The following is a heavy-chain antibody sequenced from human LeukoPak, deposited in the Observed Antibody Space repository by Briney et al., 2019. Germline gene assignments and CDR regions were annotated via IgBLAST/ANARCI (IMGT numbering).Heavy chain of an antibody. D-gene: IGHD3-10*01. CDR1: GGSFSGYY. Sequence: PSETLSLTCAVYGGSFSGYYWTWIRQPPGKGLEWIGEINHSGSTNYNPSLKSRVTISVDKSKNQFSLKLSSVTAADTAVYYCARVSFITSPFPEMVRALGMDVWGQGTTVTVSS. V-gene: IGHV4-34*01. CDR3: ARVSFITSPFPEMVRALGMDV. J-gene: IGHJ6*02. CDR2: INHSGST.